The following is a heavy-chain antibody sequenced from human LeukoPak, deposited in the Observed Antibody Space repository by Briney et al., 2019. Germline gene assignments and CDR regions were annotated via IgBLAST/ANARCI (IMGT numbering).Heavy chain of an antibody. J-gene: IGHJ4*02. CDR1: GFTFASYA. CDR3: AKDQAQQLVMGYFDY. Sequence: GGSLRLSCAASGFTFASYAMTWVRQAPGKGLEWVSVISGSGGSTYYADSVKGRFTISRDNSKNTLYLQMNSLRAEDTAVYYCAKDQAQQLVMGYFDYWGQGTLVTVSS. V-gene: IGHV3-23*01. D-gene: IGHD6-13*01. CDR2: ISGSGGST.